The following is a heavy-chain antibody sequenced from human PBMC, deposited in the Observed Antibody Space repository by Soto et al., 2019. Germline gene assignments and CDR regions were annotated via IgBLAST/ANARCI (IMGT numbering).Heavy chain of an antibody. V-gene: IGHV1-69*06. D-gene: IGHD3-3*01. CDR2: IVPLFGTP. CDR1: GGTSTRYA. Sequence: QERLVQSGAEVRKPGSSVKVSCKVTGGTSTRYAINWVRHAPGQGLEWMGGIVPLFGTPKYAQKFQGRVTITADTSTNIAYMELRSLRSEDTAVYYCNRGSEYDFWSGYLWGQGTLVSVSS. J-gene: IGHJ4*02. CDR3: NRGSEYDFWSGYL.